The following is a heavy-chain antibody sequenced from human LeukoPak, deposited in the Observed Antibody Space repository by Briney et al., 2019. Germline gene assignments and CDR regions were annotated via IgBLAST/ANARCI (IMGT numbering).Heavy chain of an antibody. Sequence: ASVKVSCKASGYTFTGYYMHWVRQAPGQGLEWMGWINPNSGGTNYAQKFQGRVTMTRDTSISTAYMELSRLRTDDTAVYYCARGHYYSDSDAFPLHYWGQGTLVTVSS. CDR3: ARGHYYSDSDAFPLHY. CDR2: INPNSGGT. V-gene: IGHV1-2*02. D-gene: IGHD3-22*01. J-gene: IGHJ4*02. CDR1: GYTFTGYY.